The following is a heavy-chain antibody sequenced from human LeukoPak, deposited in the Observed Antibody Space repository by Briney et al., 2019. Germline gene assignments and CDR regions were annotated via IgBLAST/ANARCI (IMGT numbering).Heavy chain of an antibody. V-gene: IGHV1-69*05. D-gene: IGHD6-19*01. CDR3: ARDGLGSSYSNGWYAY. CDR1: GGTFSSYA. CDR2: IIPIFGTA. J-gene: IGHJ4*02. Sequence: SVKVSCKASGGTFSSYAISWVRQAPGQGLEWMGRIIPIFGTANYAQKFQGRVTIITDESTSTAYTELSSLRSEDTAVYYCARDGLGSSYSNGWYAYWGQGTLVTVSS.